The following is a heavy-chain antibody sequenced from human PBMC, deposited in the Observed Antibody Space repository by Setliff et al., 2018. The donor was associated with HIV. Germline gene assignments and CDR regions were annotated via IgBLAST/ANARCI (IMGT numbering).Heavy chain of an antibody. D-gene: IGHD3-10*01. J-gene: IGHJ4*02. V-gene: IGHV4-4*02. Sequence: SETLSLTCAVSGGSISSNNWWSWVRQPPGKGLEWIGEIYHSGSTNYNPSLESRVTMSVDTSKNQFSLNLNSVTAADTAVYYCARGGASSKYFDYWGQGTLVTVSS. CDR3: ARGGASSKYFDY. CDR2: IYHSGST. CDR1: GGSISSNNW.